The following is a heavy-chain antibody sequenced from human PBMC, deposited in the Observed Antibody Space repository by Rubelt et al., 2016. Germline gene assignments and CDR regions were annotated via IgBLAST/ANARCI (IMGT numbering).Heavy chain of an antibody. J-gene: IGHJ3*02. CDR1: GFTFSSFA. CDR3: ARADWNYAYRAFDI. D-gene: IGHD1-7*01. V-gene: IGHV3-30*04. CDR2: ISNDGSDK. Sequence: QVQLVESGGGAVQPGRSLRLSCAASGFTFSSFAMYWVRQAPGKGLGWVAIISNDGSDKYYFDSLSGRFTISRDNSKNTLYLQRNSLSAEDTAVYYCARADWNYAYRAFDIWGQGTMVTVSS.